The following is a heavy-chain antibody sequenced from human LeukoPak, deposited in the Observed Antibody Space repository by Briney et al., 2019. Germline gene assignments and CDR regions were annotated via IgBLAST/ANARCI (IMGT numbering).Heavy chain of an antibody. CDR3: ARINTAIIVWFCP. CDR1: DYSISSGYY. CDR2: IYHSGST. J-gene: IGHJ5*02. D-gene: IGHD5-18*01. V-gene: IGHV4-38-2*01. Sequence: SETLSLTCAVSDYSISSGYYWGWIRQPPGKGLEWIGSIYHSGSTYYNPSLKSRVTISVDTSKNQFSLKLSAVTAADTAVYYCARINTAIIVWFCPWAQGTLVTVSS.